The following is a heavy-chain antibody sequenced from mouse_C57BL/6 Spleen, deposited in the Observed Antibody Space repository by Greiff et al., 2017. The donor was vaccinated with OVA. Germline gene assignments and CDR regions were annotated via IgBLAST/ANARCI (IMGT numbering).Heavy chain of an antibody. D-gene: IGHD2-3*01. Sequence: QVQLQQSGAELVKPGASVKISCKASGYAFSSYWMNWVKQRPGKGLEWIGQIYPGDGDPNYNGKFKGKATLTADKSSSTAYMQLSSLTSEDSAVYFCARGPYDDYAMDYWGQGTSVTVSS. J-gene: IGHJ4*01. CDR2: IYPGDGDP. CDR1: GYAFSSYW. V-gene: IGHV1-80*01. CDR3: ARGPYDDYAMDY.